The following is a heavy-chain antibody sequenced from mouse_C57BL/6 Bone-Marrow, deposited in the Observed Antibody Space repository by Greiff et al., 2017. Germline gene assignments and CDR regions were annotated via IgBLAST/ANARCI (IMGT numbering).Heavy chain of an antibody. CDR3: ATATLYYAMDY. Sequence: QVQLQQPGAELVRPGSSVKLSCKASGYTFTSYWMDWVKQRPGQGLEWIGNIYPTDGETTYNQKFKDKATLTVDKSSSTAYMQLSRLTSEDSAVYYCATATLYYAMDYWGQGTSVTVSS. CDR2: IYPTDGET. CDR1: GYTFTSYW. V-gene: IGHV1-61*01. J-gene: IGHJ4*01.